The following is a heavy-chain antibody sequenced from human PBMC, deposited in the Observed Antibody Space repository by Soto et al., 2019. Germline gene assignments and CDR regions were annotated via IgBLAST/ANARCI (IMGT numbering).Heavy chain of an antibody. D-gene: IGHD6-13*01. J-gene: IGHJ4*02. CDR2: IYYSGST. CDR3: ARSTKREAAVY. CDR1: GGPISSYY. V-gene: IGHV4-59*01. Sequence: SETLSLTCTVSGGPISSYYWSWIRQPPGKGLEWIGYIYYSGSTNYNPSLKSRVTISVDRSKYHCSRKLMSVTATDTAGYYCARSTKREAAVYWGPGTLVTVSS.